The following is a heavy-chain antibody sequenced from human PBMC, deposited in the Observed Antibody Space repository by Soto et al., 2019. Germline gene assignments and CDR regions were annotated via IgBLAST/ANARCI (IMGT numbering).Heavy chain of an antibody. V-gene: IGHV1-69*12. Sequence: QVQLVQSGAEVKKPGSSVKVSCKASGGTFSSYAISWVRQAPGQGLEWMGGIIPIFGTANYAQKFQGRVTITADESTRTAYMELSSLRSEDTAVYYCARDRVAAGRYVWFDPWGQGTLVTVSS. J-gene: IGHJ5*02. CDR3: ARDRVAAGRYVWFDP. CDR2: IIPIFGTA. CDR1: GGTFSSYA. D-gene: IGHD6-13*01.